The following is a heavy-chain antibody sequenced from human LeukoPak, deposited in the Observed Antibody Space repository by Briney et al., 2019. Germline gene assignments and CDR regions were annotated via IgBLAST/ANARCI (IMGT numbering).Heavy chain of an antibody. D-gene: IGHD3-3*01. Sequence: GGSLRLSCAASGFTFSSYGMHWVRQAPGKGLEWVAFIRHDGSNKYYADSVKGRFTISRDNSKNTLYLQMNSLRAEDTAVYYCAKDGLRFLEWLLSLDYWGQGTLVTVSS. J-gene: IGHJ4*02. CDR2: IRHDGSNK. CDR3: AKDGLRFLEWLLSLDY. V-gene: IGHV3-30*02. CDR1: GFTFSSYG.